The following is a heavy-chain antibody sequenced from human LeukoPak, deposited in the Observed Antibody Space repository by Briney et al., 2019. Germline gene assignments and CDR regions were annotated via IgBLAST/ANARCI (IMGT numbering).Heavy chain of an antibody. CDR3: ARGETTFNIYYYYYYMDV. CDR2: IYYSGSN. J-gene: IGHJ6*03. D-gene: IGHD2/OR15-2a*01. CDR1: GGSISSSSYY. Sequence: PAETLSLTCTVSGGSISSSSYYWGWLRQPPGKGLEWIGSIYYSGSNYYNPSLKSRVTISVDTAKNQCSLKLSSVTAADTAVYYCARGETTFNIYYYYYYMDVWGKGTTVTVSS. V-gene: IGHV4-39*07.